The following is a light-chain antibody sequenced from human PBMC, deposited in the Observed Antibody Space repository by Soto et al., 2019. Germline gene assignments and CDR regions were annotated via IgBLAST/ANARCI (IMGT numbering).Light chain of an antibody. Sequence: DIQMTQSPSSLSASVGDRVTISCRSSQIIFKYLNWYQQRPGKAPKLLVYEATSLETGVSSRFSGSGSGTDFTLTINSLHPEDFATYYCQQSYVSPWTFGQGT. CDR3: QQSYVSPWT. V-gene: IGKV1-39*01. J-gene: IGKJ1*01. CDR2: EAT. CDR1: QIIFKY.